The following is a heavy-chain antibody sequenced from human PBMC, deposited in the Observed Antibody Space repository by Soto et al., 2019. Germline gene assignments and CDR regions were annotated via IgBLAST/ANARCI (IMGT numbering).Heavy chain of an antibody. D-gene: IGHD5-12*01. CDR3: VRVVAIPGYPDN. J-gene: IGHJ4*02. V-gene: IGHV1-69*13. Sequence: SVKVSCKTSGGTFSGYAISWVRQAPGQGLEWMGGIVPIVDTSTYAQKFQGRVTITADESTSTVYMELSSLRSDDTAVYYCVRVVAIPGYPDNWGQGTLVTFSS. CDR1: GGTFSGYA. CDR2: IVPIVDTS.